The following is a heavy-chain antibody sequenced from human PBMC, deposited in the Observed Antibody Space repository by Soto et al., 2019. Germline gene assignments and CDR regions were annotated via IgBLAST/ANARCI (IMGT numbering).Heavy chain of an antibody. CDR3: ARDRIVGATSPPYYYYYGMDV. V-gene: IGHV4-30-4*01. D-gene: IGHD1-26*01. CDR1: GGSISSGDYY. J-gene: IGHJ6*02. Sequence: PSETLSLTCTVSGGSISSGDYYWSWIRQPPGKGLEWIGYIYYSGSTYYNPSLKSRVTISVDTSKNQFSLKLSSVTAADTAVYYFARDRIVGATSPPYYYYYGMDVWGQGTTVTVSS. CDR2: IYYSGST.